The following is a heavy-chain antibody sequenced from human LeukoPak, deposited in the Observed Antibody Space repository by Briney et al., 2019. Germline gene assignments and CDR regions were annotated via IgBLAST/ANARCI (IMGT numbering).Heavy chain of an antibody. D-gene: IGHD5-24*01. CDR3: ARDRRRWLQWRTFVY. CDR2: ISSSSSYI. Sequence: GGSLRLSCAASGFTFSSYSMNWVRQAPGKGLEWVSSISSSSSYIYYADPVKGRFTISRDNAKNSLYLQMNSLRAEDTAVYYCARDRRRWLQWRTFVYWGQGTLVTVSS. J-gene: IGHJ4*02. V-gene: IGHV3-21*01. CDR1: GFTFSSYS.